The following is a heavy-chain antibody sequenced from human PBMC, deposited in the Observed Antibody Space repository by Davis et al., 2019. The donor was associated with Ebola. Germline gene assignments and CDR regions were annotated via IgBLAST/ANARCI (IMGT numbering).Heavy chain of an antibody. J-gene: IGHJ6*04. V-gene: IGHV3-21*01. CDR1: GFSFSMYA. D-gene: IGHD2-21*02. CDR2: ISSDSDYI. Sequence: GESLKISCAASGFSFSMYAMSWVRQAPGKGLEWVSSISSDSDYIYYADSAKGRFTISRDNAKNSLYLQMNSLRAEDTAVYYCARACPCGGDCYRCYSYGMDVWGKGTTVTVSS. CDR3: ARACPCGGDCYRCYSYGMDV.